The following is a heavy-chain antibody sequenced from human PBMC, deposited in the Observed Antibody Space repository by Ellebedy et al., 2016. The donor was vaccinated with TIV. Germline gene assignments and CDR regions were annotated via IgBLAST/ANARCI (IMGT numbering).Heavy chain of an antibody. Sequence: GESLKISCAASGFSFSDYHMSWIRQAPGKGLEWVSGISGGGSSTVYADSVKGRFTISRDNSKNTLYLQMNSLRAEDTAVYYCARWDFDSFNAFDIWGQGTTVTVSS. CDR1: GFSFSDYH. V-gene: IGHV3-23*01. J-gene: IGHJ3*02. CDR2: ISGGGSST. D-gene: IGHD3-9*01. CDR3: ARWDFDSFNAFDI.